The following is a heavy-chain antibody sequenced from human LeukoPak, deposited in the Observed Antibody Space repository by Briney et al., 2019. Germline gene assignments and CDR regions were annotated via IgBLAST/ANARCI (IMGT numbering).Heavy chain of an antibody. V-gene: IGHV3-7*01. CDR1: GFTFSSYW. CDR3: ARDSVHGYYDSSGYSALFDC. D-gene: IGHD3-22*01. J-gene: IGHJ4*02. Sequence: PGGSLRLSCAASGFTFSSYWMSWVRQAPGKGLGWVANVKQDGSEKYYVGSVKGRFTISRDNAKNSLSLQMNSLRDEDTAVYYCARDSVHGYYDSSGYSALFDCWGQGTLVTVSS. CDR2: VKQDGSEK.